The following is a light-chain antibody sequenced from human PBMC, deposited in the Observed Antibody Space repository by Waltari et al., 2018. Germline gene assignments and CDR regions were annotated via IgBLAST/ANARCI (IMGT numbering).Light chain of an antibody. CDR1: QNIDGF. J-gene: IGKJ2*01. CDR3: QQSYSTPLYS. V-gene: IGKV1-39*01. CDR2: AAS. Sequence: DIQMTQSPSSLSASVGDRVTITCRASQNIDGFLHWCQHKPGKAPKLLIYAASTLQSGVSSRFTGSGSGTYFTLSITSLQPEDVATYYCQQSYSTPLYSFGQGTKLEIK.